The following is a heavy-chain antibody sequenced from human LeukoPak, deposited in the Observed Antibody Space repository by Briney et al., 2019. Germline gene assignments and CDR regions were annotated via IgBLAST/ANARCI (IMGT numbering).Heavy chain of an antibody. CDR1: GDTFSSYA. D-gene: IGHD2-2*01. Sequence: SVKASCKHSGDTFSSYAISWVRQAPGQGLEWMGRIIPILGIANYAQKFQGRVTITADKSTSTAYMELSSLRSEDTAVYYCASCAVVVPAAHYYYYGMDVWGQGTTVTVSS. J-gene: IGHJ6*02. CDR3: ASCAVVVPAAHYYYYGMDV. V-gene: IGHV1-69*04. CDR2: IIPILGIA.